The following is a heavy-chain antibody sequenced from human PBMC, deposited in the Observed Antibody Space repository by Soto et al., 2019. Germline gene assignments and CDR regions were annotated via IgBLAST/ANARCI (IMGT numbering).Heavy chain of an antibody. D-gene: IGHD4-17*01. CDR3: ARGRTTKNWFDP. CDR2: INHSGST. J-gene: IGHJ5*02. V-gene: IGHV4-34*01. Sequence: PSETLSLTCAVYGGSFSGYYWSWIRQPPGKGLEWIGEINHSGSTNYNPSLESRVTISVDTSKNQFSLKLSSVTAADTAVYYCARGRTTKNWFDPWGQGTLVTVSS. CDR1: GGSFSGYY.